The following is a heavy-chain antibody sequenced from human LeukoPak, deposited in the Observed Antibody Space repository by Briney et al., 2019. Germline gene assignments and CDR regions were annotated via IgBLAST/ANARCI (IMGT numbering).Heavy chain of an antibody. Sequence: PGGSLRLSCAASGFTFSSYWMHWVRQAPGKGLVWVSRINSDGSSTSYADSVKGRFTISRDNAKNTLYLQMNSLRAEDTAVYYCTRDFKEYQLLVGIDPWGQGTLVTVSS. V-gene: IGHV3-74*01. J-gene: IGHJ5*02. CDR1: GFTFSSYW. CDR3: TRDFKEYQLLVGIDP. CDR2: INSDGSST. D-gene: IGHD2-2*01.